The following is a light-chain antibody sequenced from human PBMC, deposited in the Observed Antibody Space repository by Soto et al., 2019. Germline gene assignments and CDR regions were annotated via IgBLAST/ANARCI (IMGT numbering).Light chain of an antibody. Sequence: EIAMTQSPVTLSASPGERVTLSCRASQSVNINLAWYQQRPGQAPRVLIYGASNRASGIPDRFSGSGSGTDFTLTSSSLQSEDLAVYYCQQYNNWPRAFGQGTKV. CDR3: QQYNNWPRA. V-gene: IGKV3D-15*01. CDR2: GAS. J-gene: IGKJ1*01. CDR1: QSVNIN.